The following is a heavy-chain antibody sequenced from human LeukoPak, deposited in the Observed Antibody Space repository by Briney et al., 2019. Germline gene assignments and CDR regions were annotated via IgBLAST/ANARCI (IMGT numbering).Heavy chain of an antibody. J-gene: IGHJ5*02. D-gene: IGHD3-3*01. V-gene: IGHV4-39*01. CDR3: ARRSITIFGVNP. Sequence: PSETLSLTCTVSGGSISSSSYYWGWIRQPPGTGLEWIGSIYYSGSTYYNPSLKSRVTISVDTSKNQFSLKLSSVTAADTAVYYCARRSITIFGVNPWGQGTLVTVSS. CDR2: IYYSGST. CDR1: GGSISSSSYY.